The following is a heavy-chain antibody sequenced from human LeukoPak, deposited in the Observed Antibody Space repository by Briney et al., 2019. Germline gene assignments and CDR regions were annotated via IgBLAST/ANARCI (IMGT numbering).Heavy chain of an antibody. V-gene: IGHV3-74*01. CDR3: ARGRSRPWQFDY. CDR1: GFTFSSYW. D-gene: IGHD5-24*01. J-gene: IGHJ4*02. CDR2: INSDGTST. Sequence: GGSLRLSCAASGFTFSSYWMHWVRQSPGKGLVWVSRINSDGTSTTYADSVRGRFTISRDNAKNTLYLQMNSLRAEDTAVYYCARGRSRPWQFDYWGQGTLVTVSS.